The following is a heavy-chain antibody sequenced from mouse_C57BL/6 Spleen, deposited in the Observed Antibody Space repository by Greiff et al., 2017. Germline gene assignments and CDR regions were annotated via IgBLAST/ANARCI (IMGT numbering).Heavy chain of an antibody. CDR2: IYPGSGNT. V-gene: IGHV1-66*01. Sequence: VKLQESGPELVKPGASVKISCKASGYSFTSYYIHWVKQRPGQGLEWIGWIYPGSGNTKYNEKFKGKATLTADTSSSTAYMQLSSLTSEDSAVYYCAREFYYDYGGDMDYWGQGTSVTVSS. J-gene: IGHJ4*01. CDR3: AREFYYDYGGDMDY. CDR1: GYSFTSYY. D-gene: IGHD2-4*01.